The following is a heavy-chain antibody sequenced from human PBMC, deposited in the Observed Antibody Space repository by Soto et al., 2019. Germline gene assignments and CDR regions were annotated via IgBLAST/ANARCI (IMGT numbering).Heavy chain of an antibody. CDR3: ARIKLVEFFFINVDVYDMDV. V-gene: IGHV3-48*02. D-gene: IGHD3-16*01. CDR2: IISDSRYI. CDR1: GFTLSNYA. Sequence: EVQLVESGGGLVQPGGSLRLSWAASGFTLSNYAVNWVRQPPGKGREWVSYIISDSRYIYYGDSVKGRFTISRDNARNSVYLQMNSLRDEDTAVYYCARIKLVEFFFINVDVYDMDVWGQGTPVTVSS. J-gene: IGHJ6*02.